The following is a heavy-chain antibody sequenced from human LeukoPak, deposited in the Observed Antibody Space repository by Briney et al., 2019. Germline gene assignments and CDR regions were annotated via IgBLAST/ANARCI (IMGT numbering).Heavy chain of an antibody. V-gene: IGHV3-23*01. D-gene: IGHD4-17*01. Sequence: PGGSLRLSCAASGFTFSVYVMNWVRQAPGKGLEWVSGISGLGGKTYYADSVKGRFTISRDNSKNTLYLQMNSLRAEDTAVYYCASIGDYVGIEDYWGQGTLVTVSS. CDR2: ISGLGGKT. CDR1: GFTFSVYV. J-gene: IGHJ4*02. CDR3: ASIGDYVGIEDY.